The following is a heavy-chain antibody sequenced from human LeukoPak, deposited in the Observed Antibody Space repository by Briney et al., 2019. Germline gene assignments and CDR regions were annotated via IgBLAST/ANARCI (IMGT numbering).Heavy chain of an antibody. CDR2: INPSGGST. Sequence: GAAVKDSCKASGYTFTSYYMHWVRPAPGQGLEGMGLINPSGGSTSYAQKFQGRVTMTRDTSTSTVYMELSSLRSEDTAVYYCAGEYGDDEYWGDGTLVTVSS. CDR3: AGEYGDDEY. J-gene: IGHJ4*01. D-gene: IGHD4-17*01. CDR1: GYTFTSYY. V-gene: IGHV1-46*01.